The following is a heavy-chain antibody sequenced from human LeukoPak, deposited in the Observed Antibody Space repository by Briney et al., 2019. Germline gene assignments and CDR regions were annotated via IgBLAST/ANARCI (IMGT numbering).Heavy chain of an antibody. D-gene: IGHD2-2*01. CDR1: GGSISSYY. J-gene: IGHJ4*02. CDR2: IYYSGST. Sequence: SETLFLTCTVSGGSISSYYWSWIRQPPGKGLEWIGYIYYSGSTNYNPSLKSRVTISVDTSKNQFSLKLSSVTAADTAVYYCARSIVVVPAAKATFDYWGQGTLVTVSS. CDR3: ARSIVVVPAAKATFDY. V-gene: IGHV4-59*01.